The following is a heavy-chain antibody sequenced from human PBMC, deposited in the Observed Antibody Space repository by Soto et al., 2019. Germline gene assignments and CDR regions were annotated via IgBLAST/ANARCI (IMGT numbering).Heavy chain of an antibody. V-gene: IGHV3-74*01. CDR2: ISSDGSST. Sequence: GGSLRLSCAASGFTFSSYWMHWVRQAPGKGLVWVSRISSDGSSTSYADSVKGRFTISRDNAKNSLSLQMNSLRVEDTAVYYCARRLADSWGQGTLVTVSS. CDR3: ARRLADS. CDR1: GFTFSSYW. D-gene: IGHD6-19*01. J-gene: IGHJ4*02.